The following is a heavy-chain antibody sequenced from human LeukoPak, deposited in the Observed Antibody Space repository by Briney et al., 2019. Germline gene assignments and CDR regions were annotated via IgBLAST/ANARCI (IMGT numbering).Heavy chain of an antibody. CDR2: ISSSGSTI. Sequence: GGSLRLSCAASGFTFSDYYMSWIRQAPGKGLEWVSYISSSGSTIYYADSVKGRFTISRDTARNSVYLQMNSLTAEDTAVYYCARDLVVVPASPYYFDYWGQGTLVTVSS. D-gene: IGHD2-15*01. V-gene: IGHV3-11*04. CDR1: GFTFSDYY. CDR3: ARDLVVVPASPYYFDY. J-gene: IGHJ4*02.